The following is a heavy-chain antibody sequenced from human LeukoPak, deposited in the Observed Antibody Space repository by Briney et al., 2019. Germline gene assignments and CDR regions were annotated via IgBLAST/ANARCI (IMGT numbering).Heavy chain of an antibody. J-gene: IGHJ4*02. D-gene: IGHD5-18*01. Sequence: GASVKVSCKTSGYNFTGYYIHWVRQATGQGLEWMGWMNPNSGNTGYAQKFQGRVTITRNTSISTAYMELSSLRSEDTAVYYCARGPNTAMDFDYWGQGTLVTVSS. V-gene: IGHV1-8*03. CDR2: MNPNSGNT. CDR3: ARGPNTAMDFDY. CDR1: GYNFTGYY.